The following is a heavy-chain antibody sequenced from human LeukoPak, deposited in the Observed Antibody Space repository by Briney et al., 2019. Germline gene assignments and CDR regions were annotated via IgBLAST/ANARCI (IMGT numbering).Heavy chain of an antibody. CDR2: IYYSGTT. Sequence: SETLSLTCTVSGGSISSNNYYWGWIRQPPGKGLEWIGSIYYSGTTYYNPSLKSRVTISVDTSKNQFSLKLSSVTAADTAVYYCAKEGGSEVPFDYWGQGTLVTVSS. CDR1: GGSISSNNYY. D-gene: IGHD2-15*01. V-gene: IGHV4-39*07. J-gene: IGHJ4*02. CDR3: AKEGGSEVPFDY.